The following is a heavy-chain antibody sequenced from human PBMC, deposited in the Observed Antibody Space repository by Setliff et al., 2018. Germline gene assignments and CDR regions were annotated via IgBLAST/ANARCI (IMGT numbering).Heavy chain of an antibody. Sequence: PSETLSLTCSVSGGSVSNDYWSWIRQSPGKGLEWIGHIYTSGSTNYNPSLKSRVAISVDTPNNQFFLKLSSVNAADTAVYYCTRGPNLYGDLDSWGLGTLVTVSS. CDR1: GGSVSNDY. V-gene: IGHV4-4*08. CDR2: IYTSGST. J-gene: IGHJ4*02. D-gene: IGHD4-17*01. CDR3: TRGPNLYGDLDS.